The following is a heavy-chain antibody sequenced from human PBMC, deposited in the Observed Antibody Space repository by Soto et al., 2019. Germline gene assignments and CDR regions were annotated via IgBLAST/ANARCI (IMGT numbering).Heavy chain of an antibody. CDR1: GGTFSSYA. CDR2: IIPIFGTA. V-gene: IGHV1-69*12. Sequence: QVQLVQSGAEVKKPGSSVKVSCKASGGTFSSYAINWVGQAPGQRLEWMGGIIPIFGTANYAQKFQVRVTITADESTSTAYMELSSLRSEDTAVYYCARAEETTVVTHDAFDIWGQGTMVTFSS. CDR3: ARAEETTVVTHDAFDI. D-gene: IGHD4-17*01. J-gene: IGHJ3*02.